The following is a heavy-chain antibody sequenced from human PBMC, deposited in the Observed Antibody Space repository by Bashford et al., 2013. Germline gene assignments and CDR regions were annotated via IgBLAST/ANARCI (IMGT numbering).Heavy chain of an antibody. V-gene: IGHV4-61*01. Sequence: SETLSLTCSVSGGSVSSSYYYWSWIRQPPGKGLEWIGDFYYIGSTIYNPSLKSRLTLSIDTSKNQFSLKLSSVTAADTAMYYCARGRYCTNGEFFQHWGQGTLVTVSS. J-gene: IGHJ1*01. CDR1: GGSVSSSYYY. CDR2: FYYIGST. CDR3: ARGRYCTNGEFFQH. D-gene: IGHD2-8*01.